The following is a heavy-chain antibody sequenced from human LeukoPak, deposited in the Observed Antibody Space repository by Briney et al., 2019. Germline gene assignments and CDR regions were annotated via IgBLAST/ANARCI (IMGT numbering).Heavy chain of an antibody. V-gene: IGHV4-59*08. CDR2: MSYIGNT. J-gene: IGHJ4*02. CDR3: ARGIVVVPAAFDY. CDR1: GAAISRYY. Sequence: SETLSLTCSVSGAAISRYYWSWIRQSPGKGLEWLGYMSYIGNTNYNPSLKSRVTISLDTSRNQFSLQLASVTAADTAVYYCARGIVVVPAAFDYWGQGTLVTVSS. D-gene: IGHD2-2*01.